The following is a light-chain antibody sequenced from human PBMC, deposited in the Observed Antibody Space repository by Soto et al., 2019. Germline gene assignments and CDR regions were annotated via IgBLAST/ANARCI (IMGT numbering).Light chain of an antibody. CDR2: GAS. J-gene: IGKJ1*01. V-gene: IGKV3-20*01. CDR1: QSVSTNY. Sequence: EIVLTQSPGTLSLSPGERATLSCRASQSVSTNYLAWYQRKPGQAPRLLIYGASSRATDIPRRFSGSGSGKDFTLTITRLEPEDFAVYYCQQYGSSPPTFGQGTKVEVK. CDR3: QQYGSSPPT.